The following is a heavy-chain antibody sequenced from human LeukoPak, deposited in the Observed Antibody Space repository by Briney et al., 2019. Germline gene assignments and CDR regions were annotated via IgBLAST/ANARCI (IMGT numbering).Heavy chain of an antibody. CDR1: GGTFSRNA. CDR3: AREGYDDSSGPGYHYYGMDV. J-gene: IGHJ6*02. V-gene: IGHV1-69*04. Sequence: GASVKVSCKASGGTFSRNALSWVRQAPGQGLEWMGRIIPMLGIANYAQKFQGRVTSTADKSTSTAYMELSSLRSEDTAVYYCAREGYDDSSGPGYHYYGMDVWGQGTTVTVSS. CDR2: IIPMLGIA. D-gene: IGHD3-22*01.